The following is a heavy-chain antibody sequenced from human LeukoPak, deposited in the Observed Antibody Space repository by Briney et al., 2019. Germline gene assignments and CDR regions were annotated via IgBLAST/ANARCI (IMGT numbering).Heavy chain of an antibody. CDR2: ISRSGSTT. Sequence: GGSLRLSCVGSGFTFSADSMNWVRQAPDKGLEWISYISRSGSTTYYGDSVKGRSTISRDNAKNSVFLQLNSLRDEDTAVYSCARDRPGKYYFDSWGQGALVIVSS. J-gene: IGHJ4*02. D-gene: IGHD1-14*01. CDR1: GFTFSADS. V-gene: IGHV3-48*02. CDR3: ARDRPGKYYFDS.